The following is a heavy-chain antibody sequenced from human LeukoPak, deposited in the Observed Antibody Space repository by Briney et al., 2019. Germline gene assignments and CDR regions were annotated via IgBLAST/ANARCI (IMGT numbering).Heavy chain of an antibody. CDR2: IYTSGST. J-gene: IGHJ5*02. CDR1: GGSISSYY. Sequence: SETLSLTCTVSGGSISSYYWSWIRQPPGKGLEWIGYIYTSGSTNYNPSLKSRVTISVDTSKNQFSLKPSSVTAADTAVYYCARLVALFCPSASGWFDPWGQGTLVTVSS. CDR3: ARLVALFCPSASGWFDP. D-gene: IGHD3-3*01. V-gene: IGHV4-4*09.